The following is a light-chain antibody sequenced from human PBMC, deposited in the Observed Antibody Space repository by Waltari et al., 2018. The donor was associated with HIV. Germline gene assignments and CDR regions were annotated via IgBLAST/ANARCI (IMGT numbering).Light chain of an antibody. Sequence: DIVMTQSPDDLTGSLGERVTINCKSSLDVLYSSNNKNYLAWYQQKPGQPPKLLIYWASTRESGVPDRFSGSGSGTDFTLTISSLHAEDVAVYYCQQYYSTPYTFGQGTKLKI. V-gene: IGKV4-1*01. CDR2: WAS. J-gene: IGKJ2*01. CDR3: QQYYSTPYT. CDR1: LDVLYSSNNKNY.